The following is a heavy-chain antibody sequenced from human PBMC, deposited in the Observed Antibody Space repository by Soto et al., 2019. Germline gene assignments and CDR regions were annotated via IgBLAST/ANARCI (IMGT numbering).Heavy chain of an antibody. CDR1: GDTFSSYT. V-gene: IGHV1-69*02. CDR2: IIPILGIA. D-gene: IGHD4-4*01. CDR3: ARATNHLTTVTTPYYFDY. J-gene: IGHJ4*02. Sequence: SPLKASCKPSGDTFSSYTISWLRQATGQGLEWMGRIIPILGIANYAQKFQGRVTITADKSTSTAYMELSSLRSEDTAVYYCARATNHLTTVTTPYYFDYWGQGTLVTVSS.